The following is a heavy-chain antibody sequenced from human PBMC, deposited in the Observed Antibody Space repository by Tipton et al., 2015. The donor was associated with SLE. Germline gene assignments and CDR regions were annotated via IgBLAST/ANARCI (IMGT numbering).Heavy chain of an antibody. V-gene: IGHV4-39*07. D-gene: IGHD6-25*01. CDR3: ARRKRSGAAFDT. CDR1: DGSISSTHYY. J-gene: IGHJ3*02. Sequence: TLSLTCTVSDGSISSTHYYWGWIRQPPGKGLEWIGSIFYTGSTYYNPSLKSRVSFSIDTSKHQFSLKLNSVTAADTAVYYCARRKRSGAAFDTWGLWGRVTVSS. CDR2: IFYTGST.